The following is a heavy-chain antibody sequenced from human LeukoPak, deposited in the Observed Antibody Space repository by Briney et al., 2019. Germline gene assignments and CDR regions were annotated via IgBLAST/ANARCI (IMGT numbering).Heavy chain of an antibody. CDR3: ARRPPTNAFDI. Sequence: GESLKISCKGSEYRFNSYWISWVRQMPGKGLEWMGRIDPSDSYTNYSPSFQGHVTISADKSISTVYLQWSSLKASDNAMYYCARRPPTNAFDIWGQGTMVTVSS. CDR2: IDPSDSYT. V-gene: IGHV5-10-1*01. CDR1: EYRFNSYW. D-gene: IGHD5-12*01. J-gene: IGHJ3*02.